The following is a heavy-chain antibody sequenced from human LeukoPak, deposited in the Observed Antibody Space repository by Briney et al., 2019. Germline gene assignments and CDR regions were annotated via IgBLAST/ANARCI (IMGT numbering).Heavy chain of an antibody. CDR2: ISYDGSNK. CDR3: ARDLDY. J-gene: IGHJ4*02. Sequence: GGSLRLSCAASGFTFSSYAMHGVRQAPGKGLEWVAVISYDGSNKYYADSVKGRFTISRDNSKNTLYLQMNSLRAEDTAVYYCARDLDYWGQGTLVTVSS. CDR1: GFTFSSYA. V-gene: IGHV3-30-3*01.